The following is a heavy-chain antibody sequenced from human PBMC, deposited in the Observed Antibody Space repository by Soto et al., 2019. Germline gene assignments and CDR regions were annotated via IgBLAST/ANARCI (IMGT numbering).Heavy chain of an antibody. Sequence: QVQLVESGGGVVQPGRSLRLSCAASGFTFSSYAMHWVRQAPGKGLEWVAVISYDGSNKSYADSVKGRFTISRDNSKNTLYLQMNSLRAEDTAVYYCARGLTKVSCSGGRCYYYYYGMDVWGQGTTVTVSS. CDR2: ISYDGSNK. CDR1: GFTFSSYA. CDR3: ARGLTKVSCSGGRCYYYYYGMDV. J-gene: IGHJ6*02. D-gene: IGHD2-15*01. V-gene: IGHV3-30-3*01.